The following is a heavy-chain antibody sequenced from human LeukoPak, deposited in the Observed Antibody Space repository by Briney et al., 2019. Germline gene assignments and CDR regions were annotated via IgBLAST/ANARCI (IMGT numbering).Heavy chain of an antibody. CDR2: IFHNGRT. Sequence: SETVSLTCGVSGYSMSRGYFWGWIRQPPGKRPAWIASIFHNGRTYYSPSLKSRVTIALDTSKSQFSLKLASVTAADTAVYYCAADVLRYFDWPYGFHVWGQGTTVTVSS. D-gene: IGHD3-9*01. J-gene: IGHJ3*01. CDR1: GYSMSRGYF. V-gene: IGHV4-38-2*01. CDR3: AADVLRYFDWPYGFHV.